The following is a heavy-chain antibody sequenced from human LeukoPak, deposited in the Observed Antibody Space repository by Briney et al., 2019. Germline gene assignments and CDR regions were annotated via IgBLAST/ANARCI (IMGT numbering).Heavy chain of an antibody. CDR2: IFYSGST. CDR3: ASDEVGSGWYDY. D-gene: IGHD6-19*01. J-gene: IGHJ4*02. CDR1: GGSISTSNYY. V-gene: IGHV4-39*07. Sequence: SETLSLTCTVSGGSISTSNYYWGWIRQPPGNGLEWIGNIFYSGSTYYSPSLRSRVTISLDTSRNQFSLKLNSVTAEDTAVYYCASDEVGSGWYDYWGQGTLVTVSS.